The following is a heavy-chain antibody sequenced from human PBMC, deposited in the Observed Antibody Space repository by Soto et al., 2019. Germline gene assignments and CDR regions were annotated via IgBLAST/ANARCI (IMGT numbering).Heavy chain of an antibody. Sequence: EVQLLESGGGLVQPGGSLRLSCAASGFTFSSYAMSWVRQAPGKGLEWVSAISGSGGSTYYADSVKGRFTISGDNSKNTLYLQMNSLRAEDTAVYYCAKDLIAVVWYGIDYWGQGTLVTVSS. J-gene: IGHJ4*02. CDR1: GFTFSSYA. V-gene: IGHV3-23*01. CDR3: AKDLIAVVWYGIDY. D-gene: IGHD6-19*01. CDR2: ISGSGGST.